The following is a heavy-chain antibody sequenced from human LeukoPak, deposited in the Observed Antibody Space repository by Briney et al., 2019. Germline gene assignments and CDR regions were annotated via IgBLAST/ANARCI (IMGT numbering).Heavy chain of an antibody. V-gene: IGHV1-18*01. CDR2: ISAYNGNT. D-gene: IGHD3-16*02. Sequence: ASVMGPCKASGYTFTSYGISWVRQAPGQGLEWMGWISAYNGNTNYAQRLQGRVTMTTDTSTSTAYMELRSLRSDDTAVYYCARVIGEGRLDYSGQGTLVTVSS. CDR3: ARVIGEGRLDY. CDR1: GYTFTSYG. J-gene: IGHJ4*02.